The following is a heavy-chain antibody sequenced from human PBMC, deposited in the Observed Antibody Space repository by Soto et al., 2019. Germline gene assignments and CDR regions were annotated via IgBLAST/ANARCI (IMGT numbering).Heavy chain of an antibody. CDR2: IYHSGTT. J-gene: IGHJ5*02. Sequence: PSATLSLTCVVSGYSISSGYYWGWIRQPPGKGLEWIGSIYHSGTTYYNPSLKSRVTISLDTSRNQFSLKLTSVTAADTAVYYCARSLLTSSWYAGSWGQGTLVTVSS. D-gene: IGHD6-13*01. CDR1: GYSISSGYY. V-gene: IGHV4-38-2*01. CDR3: ARSLLTSSWYAGS.